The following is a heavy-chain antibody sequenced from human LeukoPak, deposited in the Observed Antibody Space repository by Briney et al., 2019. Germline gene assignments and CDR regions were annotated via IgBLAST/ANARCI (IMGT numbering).Heavy chain of an antibody. CDR2: ISSSSSTI. CDR3: ARGRSGVTTTKSKFDY. D-gene: IGHD4-17*01. Sequence: PGGSLRLSCAASGFIFSTYGMHWVRQAPGKGLEWVSYISSSSSTIYYADSVKGRFTISRDNAKNSLYLQMNSLRAEDTAVYYCARGRSGVTTTKSKFDYWGQGTLVTVSS. J-gene: IGHJ4*02. CDR1: GFIFSTYG. V-gene: IGHV3-48*01.